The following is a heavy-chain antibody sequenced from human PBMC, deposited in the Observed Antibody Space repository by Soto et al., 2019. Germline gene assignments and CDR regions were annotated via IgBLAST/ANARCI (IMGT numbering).Heavy chain of an antibody. CDR3: ARGSVDTDDSSGFYEY. D-gene: IGHD3-22*01. CDR1: GRSLNTYY. J-gene: IGHJ4*01. CDR2: INHSRGT. V-gene: IGHV4-34*01. Sequence: PSETLSFTCAVYGRSLNTYYGSWNSHPPGTGRELIGEINHSRGTSYKPSLKSRVTISVDASKSQFSLKLTSVTAADRAVYYGARGSVDTDDSSGFYEYW.